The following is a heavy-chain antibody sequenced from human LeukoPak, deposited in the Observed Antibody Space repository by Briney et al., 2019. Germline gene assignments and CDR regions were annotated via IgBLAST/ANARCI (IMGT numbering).Heavy chain of an antibody. V-gene: IGHV3-48*01. J-gene: IGHJ4*02. CDR3: ARDPKSRGNRGSDY. D-gene: IGHD7-27*01. CDR2: ISSSSSTI. CDR1: GFTVSSNY. Sequence: GGSLRLSCAASGFTVSSNYMSWVRQAPGKGLEWVSYISSSSSTIYYADSVKGRFTISRDNAKNSLYLQMNSLRAEDTAVYYCARDPKSRGNRGSDYWGQGTLVTVSS.